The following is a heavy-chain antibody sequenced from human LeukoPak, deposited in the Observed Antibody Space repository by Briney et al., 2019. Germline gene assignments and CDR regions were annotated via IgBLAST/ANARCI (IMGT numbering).Heavy chain of an antibody. V-gene: IGHV4-34*01. Sequence: PSETLSLTCAVYGGSISGYYCSWIRQPPGKGLEWVGEIHYTGATSYNPSLRSRATISIDTSKNQLSLKLGSVTAADTAVYYCARGNIVSGYCFDFWGQGALVTVSS. CDR1: GGSISGYY. CDR3: ARGNIVSGYCFDF. CDR2: IHYTGAT. D-gene: IGHD3-9*01. J-gene: IGHJ4*02.